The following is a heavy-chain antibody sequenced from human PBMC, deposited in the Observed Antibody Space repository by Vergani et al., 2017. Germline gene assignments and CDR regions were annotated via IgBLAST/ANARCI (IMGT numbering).Heavy chain of an antibody. J-gene: IGHJ4*02. CDR1: GASVNSYY. D-gene: IGHD3-10*01. Sequence: QVKLQESGPGLVKPSETLSLTCTVSGASVNSYYWSWIRQPPGKGLEWIGYVSFRGDTRYDPSVKRRMTISLNTSSNQFSLYLTSVTSADTAVYYCARSRIYYGAGSPDYWGQGTLVTVSS. V-gene: IGHV4-59*02. CDR3: ARSRIYYGAGSPDY. CDR2: VSFRGDT.